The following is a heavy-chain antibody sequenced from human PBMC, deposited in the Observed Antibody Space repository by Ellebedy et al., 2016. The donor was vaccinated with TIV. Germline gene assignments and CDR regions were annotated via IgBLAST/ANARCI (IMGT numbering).Heavy chain of an antibody. CDR1: GLIFKNAW. CDR3: TKNLRWEDEKDY. V-gene: IGHV3-15*01. J-gene: IGHJ4*02. CDR2: SKSKADGGAT. Sequence: GESLKISCVASGLIFKNAWMSWVRQAPGKGLEWVGRSKSKADGGATDFAAPVRGRFTISRDESKETLYLQMNSLKTEDTAVYYCTKNLRWEDEKDYWGQGTLVTVSS. D-gene: IGHD1-26*01.